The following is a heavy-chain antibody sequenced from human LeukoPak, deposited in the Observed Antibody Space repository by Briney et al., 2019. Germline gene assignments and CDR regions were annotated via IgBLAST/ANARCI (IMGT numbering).Heavy chain of an antibody. CDR1: GGSISSYY. V-gene: IGHV4-59*01. CDR2: IYYSGST. J-gene: IGHJ6*03. D-gene: IGHD4-17*01. Sequence: SETLSLTCTVSGGSISSYYWSWLRQPPGKGLVWIGYIYYSGSTNYNPSLKSRVTISVDTSKNQFSLKVSSVTAADTAVYYCARAPGSDYYPYYYMDVWGKGTTVTVSS. CDR3: ARAPGSDYYPYYYMDV.